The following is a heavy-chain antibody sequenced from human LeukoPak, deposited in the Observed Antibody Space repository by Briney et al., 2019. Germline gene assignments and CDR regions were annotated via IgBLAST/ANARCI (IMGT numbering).Heavy chain of an antibody. CDR1: GGSISSSYN. CDR3: ARFGSGWHYFDY. V-gene: IGHV4-39*07. D-gene: IGHD6-19*01. Sequence: SETLSLTCIVSGGSISSSYNWGWIRQPPGKGLEWIGNFYYSGSTYYNPSLKSRVTISVDTSKNQFSLKLSSVTAADTAVYYCARFGSGWHYFDYWGQGTLVTVSS. CDR2: FYYSGST. J-gene: IGHJ4*02.